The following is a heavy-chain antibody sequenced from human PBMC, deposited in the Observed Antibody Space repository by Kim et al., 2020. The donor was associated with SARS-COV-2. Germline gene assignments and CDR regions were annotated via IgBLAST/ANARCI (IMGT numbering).Heavy chain of an antibody. CDR3: ARLGYSGYDSTLDY. J-gene: IGHJ4*02. CDR1: GGSFSGYY. D-gene: IGHD5-12*01. CDR2: INHSGST. V-gene: IGHV4-34*01. Sequence: SETLSLTCAVYGGSFSGYYWSWIRQPPGKGLEWIGEINHSGSTNYNPSLKSRVTISVDTSKNQFSLKLSSVTAADTAVYYCARLGYSGYDSTLDYWGQGT.